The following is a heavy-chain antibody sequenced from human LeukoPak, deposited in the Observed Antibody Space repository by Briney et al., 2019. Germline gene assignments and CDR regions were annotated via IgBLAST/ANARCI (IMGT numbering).Heavy chain of an antibody. D-gene: IGHD1-26*01. V-gene: IGHV3-74*01. Sequence: PGGSLRLSCAASGFTFSSYWMHWVRQAPGKGLVWVSRINTDGSNTNYADSVKGRFTISRDNAKNTLYLQMNSLRAEDTAVYYCARGIGDRVGATLDYWGQGTLVTVSS. CDR2: INTDGSNT. J-gene: IGHJ4*02. CDR1: GFTFSSYW. CDR3: ARGIGDRVGATLDY.